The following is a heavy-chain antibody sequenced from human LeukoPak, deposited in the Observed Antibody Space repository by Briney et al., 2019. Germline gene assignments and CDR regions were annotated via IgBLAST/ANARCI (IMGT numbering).Heavy chain of an antibody. Sequence: GGSLRLSCAASGFSFVCYAMTWVRQAPGKGREWGSGINWNGASTGYADSVRGRFTISTDNAKNSLYLQMNSLRAEDTAVYYCARESGLPGGRGSGVGTFDYWGPGTLVTVSS. D-gene: IGHD1-26*01. V-gene: IGHV3-20*04. CDR1: GFSFVCYA. CDR3: ARESGLPGGRGSGVGTFDY. CDR2: INWNGAST. J-gene: IGHJ4*02.